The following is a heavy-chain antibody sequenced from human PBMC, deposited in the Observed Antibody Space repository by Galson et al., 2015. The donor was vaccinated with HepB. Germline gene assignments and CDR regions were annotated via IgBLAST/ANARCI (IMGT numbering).Heavy chain of an antibody. CDR1: GYTFTSYA. Sequence: SVKVSCKASGYTFTSYAMNWVRQAPGQGLEWMGWINTNTGNPTYAQGFTGRFVFSLDTSVSTAYLQISSLKAEDTAVYYCARQNRREEMSTIFWTNWFDPWGQGTLVTVSS. CDR3: ARQNRREEMSTIFWTNWFDP. J-gene: IGHJ5*02. D-gene: IGHD3-3*01. V-gene: IGHV7-4-1*02. CDR2: INTNTGNP.